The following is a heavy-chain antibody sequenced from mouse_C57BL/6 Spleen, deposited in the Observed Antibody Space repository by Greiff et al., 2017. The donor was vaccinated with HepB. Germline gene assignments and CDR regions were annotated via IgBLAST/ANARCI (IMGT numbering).Heavy chain of an antibody. V-gene: IGHV1-61*01. D-gene: IGHD2-4*01. CDR3: AKGETYDYDVGFAY. CDR2: IYPSDSET. CDR1: GYTFTSYW. Sequence: QVQLQQPGAELVRPGSSVKLSCKASGYTFTSYWMDWVKQRPGQGLEWIGNIYPSDSETHYNQKFKDKATLTVDKSSSTAYMQLSSLTSEDSAVYYCAKGETYDYDVGFAYWGQGTLVTVSA. J-gene: IGHJ3*01.